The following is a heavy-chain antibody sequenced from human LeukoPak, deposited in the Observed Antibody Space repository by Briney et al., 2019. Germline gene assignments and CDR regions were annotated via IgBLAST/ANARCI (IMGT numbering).Heavy chain of an antibody. CDR2: IYTSGST. V-gene: IGHV4-61*02. Sequence: SETLSLTCTVSGGSISSGSYYWSWIRQPAGKGLEWIGRIYTSGSTNYNPSLKSRVTISVDTSKNQFSLKLSSVTAADTAVYYCARGGQRLVLSWFDPWGQGTLVTVSS. D-gene: IGHD6-13*01. CDR3: ARGGQRLVLSWFDP. CDR1: GGSISSGSYY. J-gene: IGHJ5*02.